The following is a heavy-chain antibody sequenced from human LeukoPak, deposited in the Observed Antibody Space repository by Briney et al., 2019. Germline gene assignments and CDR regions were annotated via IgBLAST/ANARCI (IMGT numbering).Heavy chain of an antibody. CDR1: GFTFSSHG. CDR3: ARQYYYDTPDY. Sequence: GGSLRLSCAASGFTFSSHGMHWVRQAPGKGLEWVAVILSDGSKEFYTDSVKGRFTISRDNSKNTLYLQMNSLRAEDTAIYYCARQYYYDTPDYWGQGTLVTVSS. CDR2: ILSDGSKE. D-gene: IGHD3-22*01. V-gene: IGHV3-33*01. J-gene: IGHJ4*02.